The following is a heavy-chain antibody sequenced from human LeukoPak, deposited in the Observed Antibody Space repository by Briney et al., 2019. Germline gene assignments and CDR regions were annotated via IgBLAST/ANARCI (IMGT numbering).Heavy chain of an antibody. CDR2: ISYDGSNK. Sequence: GGSLRLSCAASGFTFSSYGMHWVRQAPGKGLEWVAVISYDGSNKYYADSVKGRFTISRDNSKNTLYLQMNSLRAEDTAVYYCAKDLLAVAGTRSTDYWGRGTLVTVSS. J-gene: IGHJ4*02. CDR3: AKDLLAVAGTRSTDY. CDR1: GFTFSSYG. V-gene: IGHV3-30*18. D-gene: IGHD6-19*01.